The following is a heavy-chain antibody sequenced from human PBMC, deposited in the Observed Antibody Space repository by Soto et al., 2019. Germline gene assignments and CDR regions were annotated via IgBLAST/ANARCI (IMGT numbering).Heavy chain of an antibody. D-gene: IGHD3-3*01. CDR2: INPGSGAA. J-gene: IGHJ3*02. CDR3: ARGGEVGVAGSAAFDM. CDR1: GYTVTTHY. V-gene: IGHV1-46*01. Sequence: QVQLVQSGAEVKKPGASVKISCTASGYTVTTHYMHWVRQAPGRGLEWMGAINPGSGAAKYTQTFQARVTMTRATSTNTVYMEMRALRSEDTAVFYCARGGEVGVAGSAAFDMWGQGTMVTVSS.